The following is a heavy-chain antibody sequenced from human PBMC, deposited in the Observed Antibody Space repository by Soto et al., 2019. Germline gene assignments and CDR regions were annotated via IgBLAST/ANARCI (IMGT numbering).Heavy chain of an antibody. CDR3: ARGYSSSWYHNWFDP. CDR1: GGSFSGYY. CDR2: INHSGST. J-gene: IGHJ5*02. Sequence: SETLSLTCAVYGGSFSGYYWSWIRQPPGKGLEWIGEINHSGSTNYNPSLKSRVPISVDTSKNQFSLKLGSVTAADTAVYYCARGYSSSWYHNWFDPWGQGTLVTVSS. D-gene: IGHD6-13*01. V-gene: IGHV4-34*01.